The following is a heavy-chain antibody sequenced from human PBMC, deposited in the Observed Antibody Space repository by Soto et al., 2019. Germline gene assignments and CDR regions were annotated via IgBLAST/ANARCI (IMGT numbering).Heavy chain of an antibody. CDR3: AKDVITMVRGANDAFDI. D-gene: IGHD3-10*01. J-gene: IGHJ3*02. Sequence: GGSLRLSCAASGFTFSSYAMSCVRQAPGKGLEWVSAISGSGGSTYYADSVKGRFTISRDNSKNTLYLQMNSLRAEDTAVYYCAKDVITMVRGANDAFDIWGRGTMVAVSS. CDR2: ISGSGGST. V-gene: IGHV3-23*01. CDR1: GFTFSSYA.